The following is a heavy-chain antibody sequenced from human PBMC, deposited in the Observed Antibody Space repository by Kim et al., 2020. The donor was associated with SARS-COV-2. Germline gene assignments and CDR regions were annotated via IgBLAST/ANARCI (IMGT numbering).Heavy chain of an antibody. CDR3: ARRTATKKRYCSGGSCYYYGMDV. CDR2: INHSGST. D-gene: IGHD2-15*01. J-gene: IGHJ6*02. CDR1: GGSFSGYY. Sequence: SETLSLTCAVYGGSFSGYYWSWIRQPPGKGLEWIGEINHSGSTNYNPSLKSRVTISVDTSKNQFSLKLSPVTAADTAVYYCARRTATKKRYCSGGSCYYYGMDVWGQGTTVTVSS. V-gene: IGHV4-34*01.